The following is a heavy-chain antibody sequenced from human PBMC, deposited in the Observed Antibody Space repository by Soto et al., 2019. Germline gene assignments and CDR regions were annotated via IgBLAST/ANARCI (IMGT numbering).Heavy chain of an antibody. CDR3: AKDRKPGYYYYGMDV. CDR2: ISGGGGGT. J-gene: IGHJ6*02. Sequence: GGSLRLSCAASGFSFSNYAMNWVRQAPGKGLEWVSGISGGGGGTYYADSVKGRFIISRDNSKNTVYLQMNSLRAEDTAVYYSAKDRKPGYYYYGMDVWGQGTTVTVSS. V-gene: IGHV3-23*01. CDR1: GFSFSNYA.